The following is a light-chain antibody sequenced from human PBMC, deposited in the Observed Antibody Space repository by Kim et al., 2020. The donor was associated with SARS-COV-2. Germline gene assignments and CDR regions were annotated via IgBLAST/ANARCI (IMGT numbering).Light chain of an antibody. CDR1: SSYVGAYDY. CDR2: DVT. Sequence: GQSDTISCTGTSSYVGAYDYVSWYQQHPGKAPKLMIYDVTRRPSGVPDRFSGSKSGNTASLTISGLQAEDEADYYCCSYAGSYTLVFGGGTQLTVL. V-gene: IGLV2-11*03. J-gene: IGLJ3*02. CDR3: CSYAGSYTLV.